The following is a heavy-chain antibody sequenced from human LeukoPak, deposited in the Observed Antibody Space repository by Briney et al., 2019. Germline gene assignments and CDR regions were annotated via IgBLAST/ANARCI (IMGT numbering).Heavy chain of an antibody. CDR1: EFSVSNYW. CDR2: VNQDGSEK. J-gene: IGHJ6*02. CDR3: AKQGVTLVRGILSYGMDV. D-gene: IGHD3-10*01. V-gene: IGHV3-7*01. Sequence: GGSLRLSCAASEFSVSNYWMTWVRQAPGKALEWVANVNQDGSEKYYVDSVKGRFTISRDNAKKSLWLQMNSLRAEDTAVYYCAKQGVTLVRGILSYGMDVWGQGTSVSVSS.